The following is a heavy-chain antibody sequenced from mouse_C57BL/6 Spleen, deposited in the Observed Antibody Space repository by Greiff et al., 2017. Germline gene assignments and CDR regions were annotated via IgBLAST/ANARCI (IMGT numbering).Heavy chain of an antibody. D-gene: IGHD3-2*02. CDR1: GFNFKDDY. V-gene: IGHV14-4*01. J-gene: IGHJ2*01. CDR2: IDPENGDT. Sequence: EVQLQQSGAELVRPGASVKLSCTASGFNFKDDYMHWVKQRPEQGLEWIGWIDPENGDTEYASKFQGKATITADTSSNTAYLQLSSLTSEDTAVYYCTTEGVGSSGYFGYWGQGTTLTVSS. CDR3: TTEGVGSSGYFGY.